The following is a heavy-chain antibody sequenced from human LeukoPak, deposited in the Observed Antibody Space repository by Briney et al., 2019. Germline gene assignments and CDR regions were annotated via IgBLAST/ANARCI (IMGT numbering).Heavy chain of an antibody. V-gene: IGHV4-34*01. CDR1: GGSFSGYY. CDR2: INHSGST. CDR3: ARDLSSGWPSFDY. Sequence: SETLSLTCAVYGGSFSGYYWSWIRQPPGKGLEWIGEINHSGSTNYNPSLKSRVTISVDTSKNQFSLKLSSVTAADTAVYYCARDLSSGWPSFDYWGQGTLVTVSS. J-gene: IGHJ4*02. D-gene: IGHD6-19*01.